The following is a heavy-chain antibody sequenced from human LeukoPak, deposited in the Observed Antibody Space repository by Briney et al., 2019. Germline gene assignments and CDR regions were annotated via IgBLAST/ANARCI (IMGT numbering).Heavy chain of an antibody. CDR1: GFTFSSYS. CDR3: ARDGVLFGESVYYFDY. J-gene: IGHJ4*02. D-gene: IGHD3-10*02. CDR2: ISSSSSYI. Sequence: GGSLRLSCAASGFTFSSYSMNWVRQAPGKGLEWVSSISSSSSYIYYADSVKGRFTISRDNVKNSVYLQMNSLRVEDTAVYYCARDGVLFGESVYYFDYWGQGALVTVSS. V-gene: IGHV3-21*01.